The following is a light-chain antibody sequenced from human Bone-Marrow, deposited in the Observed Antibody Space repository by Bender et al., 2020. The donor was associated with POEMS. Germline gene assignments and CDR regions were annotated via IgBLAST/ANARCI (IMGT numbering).Light chain of an antibody. CDR1: SSDVGGYNY. V-gene: IGLV2-11*01. Sequence: QSALTQPRSVSGSPGHSVTISCTGTSSDVGGYNYVSWYQQHPGKAPKVMIYEVSKRPSGVPDRFSGSKSGTSASLAITGLQAEDEGDYYCQSYDNSLGGWVFGGGTKLTVL. CDR2: EVS. CDR3: QSYDNSLGGWV. J-gene: IGLJ3*02.